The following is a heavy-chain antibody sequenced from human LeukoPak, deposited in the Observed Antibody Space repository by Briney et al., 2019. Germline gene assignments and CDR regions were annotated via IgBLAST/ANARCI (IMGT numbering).Heavy chain of an antibody. J-gene: IGHJ2*01. CDR2: IYGVA. CDR3: ARTANDYWYFDL. D-gene: IGHD1-1*01. CDR1: GFSVSSNY. V-gene: IGHV3-53*01. Sequence: GRSLTLSCAASGFSVSSNYMSWVRQAPKKGLEWVSIIYGVAYYADSVKGRFTVSRDSSRNTLYLQMNSLRAEDTAVYYCARTANDYWYFDLWGRGTLVTVSS.